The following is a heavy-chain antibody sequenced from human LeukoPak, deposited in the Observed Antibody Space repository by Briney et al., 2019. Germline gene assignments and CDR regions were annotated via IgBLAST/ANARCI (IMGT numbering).Heavy chain of an antibody. J-gene: IGHJ4*01. CDR1: GGSFSNYY. CDR2: IHPSGSA. V-gene: IGHV4-34*01. Sequence: SETLSLTCAVYGGSFSNYYWSWIRQPPGKGLEWIGEIHPSGSAAYNPSLKGRVTISVDTSKNQFSLNVISVTAADTAEYYCTRGEDPFKQGHWGHGTLVTVSS. CDR3: TRGEDPFKQGH. D-gene: IGHD6-13*01.